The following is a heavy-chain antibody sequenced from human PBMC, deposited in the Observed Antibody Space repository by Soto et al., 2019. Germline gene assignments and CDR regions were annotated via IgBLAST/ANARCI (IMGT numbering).Heavy chain of an antibody. CDR3: ARLLLGYCSSTSCYTDWYYYYGMDV. V-gene: IGHV5-10-1*01. J-gene: IGHJ6*02. CDR1: GYSFTSYW. D-gene: IGHD2-2*02. CDR2: IDPSDSYT. Sequence: XESLKISCKGCGYSFTSYWISWVRQMPGKGLEWMGRIDPSDSYTNYSPSFQGHVTISADKSISTAYLQWSSLKASDTAMYYCARLLLGYCSSTSCYTDWYYYYGMDVWGQGTTVTVSS.